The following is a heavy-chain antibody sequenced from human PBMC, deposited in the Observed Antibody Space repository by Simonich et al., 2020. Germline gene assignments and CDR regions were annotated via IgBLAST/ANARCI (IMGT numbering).Heavy chain of an antibody. V-gene: IGHV5-51*01. CDR3: ARQTNGFDN. CDR2: ILAGEPDN. J-gene: IGHJ3*02. CDR1: GYSFTSYW. D-gene: IGHD1-1*01. Sequence: EVQLVQSGAEVKKPGESLKISCKGSGYSFTSYWIGWVRQMPGKGLEWVGIILAGEPDNQYRPSLQSQVTNSGDKFLRTGYPQWDRLEALDNGKYYRARQTNGFDNWGQGTMVTVSS.